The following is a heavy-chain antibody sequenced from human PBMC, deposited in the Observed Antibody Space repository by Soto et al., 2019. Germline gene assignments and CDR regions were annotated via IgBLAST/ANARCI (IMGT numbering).Heavy chain of an antibody. Sequence: EVQLLESGGGLVQPGGSLRLSCVGSGFTFNNYAMSWVRQAPGKGLEWVSDVGGSGHGTYYADSVKGRFTISRDNSKNTLYLQMNSLRAEDTAIYYCAKDQGLATKVPLTVAGYRGFDYWGPGTLVTVSS. D-gene: IGHD6-19*01. CDR2: VGGSGHGT. CDR3: AKDQGLATKVPLTVAGYRGFDY. V-gene: IGHV3-23*01. J-gene: IGHJ4*02. CDR1: GFTFNNYA.